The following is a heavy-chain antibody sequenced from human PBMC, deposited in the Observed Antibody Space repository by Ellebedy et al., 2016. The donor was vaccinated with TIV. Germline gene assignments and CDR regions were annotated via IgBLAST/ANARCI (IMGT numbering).Heavy chain of an antibody. Sequence: PGGSLRLSCAASGFSFDDYAMHWVRQAPGKGLEWVSSISWSSRTIGYADSVKGRFTISRDNAKNSLYLQMDSLRVDDTAFYYCAKESSGWSTFDYWGQGALVTVSP. J-gene: IGHJ4*02. CDR2: ISWSSRTI. D-gene: IGHD6-19*01. CDR3: AKESSGWSTFDY. V-gene: IGHV3-9*01. CDR1: GFSFDDYA.